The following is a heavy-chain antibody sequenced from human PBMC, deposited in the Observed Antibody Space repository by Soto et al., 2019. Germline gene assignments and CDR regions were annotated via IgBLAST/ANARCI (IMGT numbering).Heavy chain of an antibody. D-gene: IGHD6-13*01. CDR3: ARLGYGSRRRGRGGMDV. V-gene: IGHV3-33*01. Sequence: QVQLVESGGGVVQPGRSLRLSCAASGFTFSSYGMHWVRQAPGKGLEWVAVIWYDGSNKYYADSVKGRFTISRDNSKNTLYLQMNSLRAEDTAVYYCARLGYGSRRRGRGGMDVWGQGTTVTVSS. J-gene: IGHJ6*02. CDR2: IWYDGSNK. CDR1: GFTFSSYG.